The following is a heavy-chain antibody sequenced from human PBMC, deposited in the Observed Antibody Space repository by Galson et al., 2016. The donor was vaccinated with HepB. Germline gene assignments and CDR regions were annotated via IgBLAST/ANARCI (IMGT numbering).Heavy chain of an antibody. V-gene: IGHV5-51*01. Sequence: SGAEVKKPGESLKISCKGSGFRFTNYWIGWVRQMPGKGLEWMGIIYPGDSESRYSPSFQGQVTIPADRSISTAYLQWSSLKASDTAMYYRARPARGYCSGGTCPHPGYFDLWGRGTLVTVSS. CDR3: ARPARGYCSGGTCPHPGYFDL. CDR1: GFRFTNYW. J-gene: IGHJ2*01. D-gene: IGHD2-15*01. CDR2: IYPGDSES.